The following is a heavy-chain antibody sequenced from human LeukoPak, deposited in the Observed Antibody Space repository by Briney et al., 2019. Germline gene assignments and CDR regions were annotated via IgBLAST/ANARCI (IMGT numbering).Heavy chain of an antibody. CDR3: ARLIAAAGTYFYYYYYMDV. V-gene: IGHV3-30*02. CDR1: GFTFSSYG. Sequence: GGSLRLSCAASGFTFSSYGMHWVRQAPGKGLEWVAFIRYDGSNKYYADSVKGRFTISRDNSKNTLYLRMNSLRAEDTAVYYCARLIAAAGTYFYYYYYMDVWGKGTTVTISS. CDR2: IRYDGSNK. D-gene: IGHD6-13*01. J-gene: IGHJ6*03.